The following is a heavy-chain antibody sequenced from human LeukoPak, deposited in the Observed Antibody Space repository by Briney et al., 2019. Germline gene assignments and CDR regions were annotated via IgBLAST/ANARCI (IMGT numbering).Heavy chain of an antibody. CDR3: AKDSHLRGVVVPAAIGY. CDR2: IRYDGSNK. V-gene: IGHV3-30*02. D-gene: IGHD2-2*01. Sequence: GGSLRLSCAASGFTFSSYGMHWVRQAPGKGLEWVAFIRYDGSNKYYADSVKGRFTISRDNSKNTLYLQMNSLRAEDTAVYYCAKDSHLRGVVVPAAIGYWGQGTLVTVSS. J-gene: IGHJ4*02. CDR1: GFTFSSYG.